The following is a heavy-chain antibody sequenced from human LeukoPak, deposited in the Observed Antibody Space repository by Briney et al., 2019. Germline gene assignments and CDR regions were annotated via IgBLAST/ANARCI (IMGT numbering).Heavy chain of an antibody. CDR3: AKDSGSGWFYYFDY. D-gene: IGHD6-19*01. V-gene: IGHV3-9*01. J-gene: IGHJ4*02. Sequence: GRSLRLSCAASGFTFDDYAMHWVRQAPGKGLEWVSGISWNSGSIGYADSVKGRFTISRDNAKNSLYLQMNSLRAEDTALYYCAKDSGSGWFYYFDYWGRGTLVTVSS. CDR1: GFTFDDYA. CDR2: ISWNSGSI.